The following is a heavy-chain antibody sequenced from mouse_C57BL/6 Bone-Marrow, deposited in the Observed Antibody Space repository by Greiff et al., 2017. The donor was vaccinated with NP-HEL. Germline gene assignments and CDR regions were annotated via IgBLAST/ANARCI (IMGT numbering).Heavy chain of an antibody. CDR2: IHPNSGST. J-gene: IGHJ3*01. CDR1: GYTFTSYW. D-gene: IGHD2-1*01. V-gene: IGHV1-64*01. CDR3: ARREGNSSWFAY. Sequence: QVQLQQPGAELVKPGASVKLSCKASGYTFTSYWMHWVKQRPGQGLEWIGMIHPNSGSTNYNEKFKSKATLTVDKSSSTAYMQLSSLTSEDSAVYYCARREGNSSWFAYWGQGTLVTVSA.